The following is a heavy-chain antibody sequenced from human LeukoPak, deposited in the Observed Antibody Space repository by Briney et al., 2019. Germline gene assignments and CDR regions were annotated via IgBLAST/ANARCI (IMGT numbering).Heavy chain of an antibody. J-gene: IGHJ5*02. CDR3: ARGHTTAKVELGYCSSTSCPNWFDP. V-gene: IGHV4-4*02. CDR1: GGSITNTNY. Sequence: SGTLSLTCGVSGGSITNTNYWTWARPPPRKGLEWIGEINHSGSTNYNPSLKSRVTISVDTSKNQFSLKLSSVTAADTAVYYCARGHTTAKVELGYCSSTSCPNWFDPWGQGTLVTVSS. D-gene: IGHD2-2*01. CDR2: INHSGST.